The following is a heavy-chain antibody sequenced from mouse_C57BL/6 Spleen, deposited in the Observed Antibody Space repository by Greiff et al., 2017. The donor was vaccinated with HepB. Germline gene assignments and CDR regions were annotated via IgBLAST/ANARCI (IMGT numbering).Heavy chain of an antibody. CDR2: INPNYGTT. V-gene: IGHV1-39*01. J-gene: IGHJ3*01. Sequence: VQLKQSGPELVKPGASVKISCKASGYSFTDYNMNWVKQSNGKSLEWIGVINPNYGTTSYNQKFKGKATLTVDQASSTAYMQLNSLTSEDSAVYYCAKEDYGYYSNPFAYWGQGTLVTVSA. CDR1: GYSFTDYN. D-gene: IGHD2-5*01. CDR3: AKEDYGYYSNPFAY.